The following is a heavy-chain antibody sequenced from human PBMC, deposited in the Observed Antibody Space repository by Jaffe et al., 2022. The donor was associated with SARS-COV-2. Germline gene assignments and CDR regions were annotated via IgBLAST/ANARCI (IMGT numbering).Heavy chain of an antibody. Sequence: LVESGGGLVQPGGSLRLSCVVSGIKFNSYWMTWVRQVPGQGLEWVATISEDGSEKFYGDFAKGRFTISRDNANASVELQMTRLRAGDTALYYCATVFPDGSRYRPLDHWGHGAPVTVSS. D-gene: IGHD3-16*02. CDR2: ISEDGSEK. V-gene: IGHV3-7*03. CDR1: GIKFNSYW. CDR3: ATVFPDGSRYRPLDH. J-gene: IGHJ4*01.